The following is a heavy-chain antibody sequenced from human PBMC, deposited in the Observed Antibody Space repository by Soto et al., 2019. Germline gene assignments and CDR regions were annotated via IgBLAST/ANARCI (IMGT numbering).Heavy chain of an antibody. CDR1: GFTLSRFD. CDR2: IGTGGDI. CDR3: AMGVQIWSLPAY. Sequence: EVQLVESGGGLVQPGGSLRLSCAASGFTLSRFDMHWVRQRAGKGLEWISTIGTGGDIYYSGSVKCRFTISREIATNSLYLQMNSLTAEDTAVYYCAMGVQIWSLPAYWGQGTLVTVSS. V-gene: IGHV3-13*01. J-gene: IGHJ4*01. D-gene: IGHD5-18*01.